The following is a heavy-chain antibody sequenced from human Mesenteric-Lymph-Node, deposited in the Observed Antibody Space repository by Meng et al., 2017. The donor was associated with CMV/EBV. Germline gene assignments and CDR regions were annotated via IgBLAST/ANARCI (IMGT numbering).Heavy chain of an antibody. D-gene: IGHD2-8*02. J-gene: IGHJ4*02. Sequence: GESLKISCAASGFTFSSYGMHWVRQAPGKGLEWVAFIRSDGDNKYYVDSVKGRFSISRDNSKNILYLRMNSLRVEDTAIYYCAKDSGDRRCYWYYFDYWVQGMLVTVSS. CDR3: AKDSGDRRCYWYYFDY. CDR1: GFTFSSYG. CDR2: IRSDGDNK. V-gene: IGHV3-30*02.